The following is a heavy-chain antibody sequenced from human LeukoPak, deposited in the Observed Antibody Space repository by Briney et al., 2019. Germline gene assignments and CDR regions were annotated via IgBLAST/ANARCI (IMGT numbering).Heavy chain of an antibody. CDR3: ARHPTDCSGRSCYSDWFDP. J-gene: IGHJ5*02. Sequence: GESLKISCKGSGYSFTSYWIGWVRQMPGKGLEWMGIIYPGDSDTRYSPSFQGQVTISADKSISTAYLQWSSLRASDTAMYYCARHPTDCSGRSCYSDWFDPWGQGTLVTVSS. CDR1: GYSFTSYW. V-gene: IGHV5-51*01. D-gene: IGHD2-15*01. CDR2: IYPGDSDT.